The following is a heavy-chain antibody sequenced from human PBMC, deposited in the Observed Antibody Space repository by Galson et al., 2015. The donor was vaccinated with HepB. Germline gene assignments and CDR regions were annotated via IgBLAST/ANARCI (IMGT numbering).Heavy chain of an antibody. D-gene: IGHD3-10*01. V-gene: IGHV4-39*01. CDR1: GGSISSSSYY. CDR2: IYYSGST. J-gene: IGHJ3*02. Sequence: ETLSLTCTVSGGSISSSSYYWGWIRQPPGKGLEWIGSIYYSGSTYYNPSLKSRVTISVDTSKNQFSLKLSSVTAADTAVYYCARHYARDYDYYGSGSLLHPPGAFDIWGQGTMVTVSS. CDR3: ARHYARDYDYYGSGSLLHPPGAFDI.